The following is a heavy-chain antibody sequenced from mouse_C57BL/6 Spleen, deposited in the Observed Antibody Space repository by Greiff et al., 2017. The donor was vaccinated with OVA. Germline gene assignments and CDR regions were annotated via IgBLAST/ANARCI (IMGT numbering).Heavy chain of an antibody. D-gene: IGHD2-4*01. CDR3: AKDDYDKKKNAMDY. CDR1: GFSLTSYG. J-gene: IGHJ4*01. CDR2: LWRGGST. Sequence: VQLQQSGPGLVQPSQSLSITCTVSGFSLTSYGVHWVRQPPGKGLEWLGVLWRGGSTDYNAAFISRLSISKDNSKSQVFFKMNSLQADDTAIYYCAKDDYDKKKNAMDYWGQGTSVTVSS. V-gene: IGHV2-4*01.